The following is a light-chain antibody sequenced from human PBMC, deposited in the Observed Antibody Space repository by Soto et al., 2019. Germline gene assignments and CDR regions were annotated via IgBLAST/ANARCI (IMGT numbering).Light chain of an antibody. Sequence: DIQMTQSPSTLSASVGDRVTITCRASQSISSWLAWYQQKPGKAPKLLIYDASSLESGVPSRFSGSGSGTEFALTISSLHPDDFATYYCQQYNNWWTFGQGTKVEIK. J-gene: IGKJ1*01. V-gene: IGKV1-5*01. CDR3: QQYNNWWT. CDR1: QSISSW. CDR2: DAS.